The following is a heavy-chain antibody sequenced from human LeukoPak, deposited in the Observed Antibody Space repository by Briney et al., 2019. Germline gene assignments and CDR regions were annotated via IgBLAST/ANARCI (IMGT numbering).Heavy chain of an antibody. J-gene: IGHJ4*02. CDR3: AKLGGAGTNVGY. CDR2: IRYDGSNK. V-gene: IGHV3-30*02. Sequence: GGSLRLSCAASGLTFSSYGMHWVRQAPGKGLEWVAFIRYDGSNKYYADSVKGRFTISRDNSKNTLYLQMNSLRAEDTAVYYCAKLGGAGTNVGYWGQGTLVTVSS. D-gene: IGHD1-7*01. CDR1: GLTFSSYG.